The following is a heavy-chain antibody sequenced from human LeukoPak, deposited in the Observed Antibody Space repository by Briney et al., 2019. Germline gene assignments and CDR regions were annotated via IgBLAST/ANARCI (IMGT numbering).Heavy chain of an antibody. Sequence: SETLSLTCTVSGGSISSYYWSWIRQPAGKGLEWIGRIYTSGSTNYNPSLKSRVTMSVDTSKNQFSLKLSSVTAADTAVYYCARFFSVHYGITMVRGVRNGMDVWGQGTTVTVSS. CDR1: GGSISSYY. J-gene: IGHJ6*02. CDR2: IYTSGST. D-gene: IGHD3-10*01. CDR3: ARFFSVHYGITMVRGVRNGMDV. V-gene: IGHV4-4*07.